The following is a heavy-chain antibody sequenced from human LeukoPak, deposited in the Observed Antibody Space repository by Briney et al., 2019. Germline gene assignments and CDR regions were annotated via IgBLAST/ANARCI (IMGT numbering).Heavy chain of an antibody. CDR1: GFTFSSYA. D-gene: IGHD6-13*01. Sequence: GGSLRLSCAASGFTFSSYAMSWVRQAPGKGLEWVSSITGSSASTYYADSVKGRFTISRDNSKNTLYLQMNSLRAEDTAVYYCARDRWAAGDNWFDPWGQGTLVTVSS. CDR2: ITGSSAST. CDR3: ARDRWAAGDNWFDP. J-gene: IGHJ5*02. V-gene: IGHV3-23*01.